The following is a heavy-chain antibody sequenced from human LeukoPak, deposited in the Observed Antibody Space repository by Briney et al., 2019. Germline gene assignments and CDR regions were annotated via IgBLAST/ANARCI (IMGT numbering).Heavy chain of an antibody. V-gene: IGHV4-4*02. CDR1: GDSISSNNW. CDR2: IYHSGST. D-gene: IGHD6-25*01. CDR3: ARGGTGYIDY. J-gene: IGHJ4*02. Sequence: PSETLSLTCVVSGDSISSNNWWSWVRQPGRRGLEWIGEIYHSGSTNYNPSLKSRVTISVDKSKNQFSLKLSSVTAADTAVYYCARGGTGYIDYWGQGSLVTVSS.